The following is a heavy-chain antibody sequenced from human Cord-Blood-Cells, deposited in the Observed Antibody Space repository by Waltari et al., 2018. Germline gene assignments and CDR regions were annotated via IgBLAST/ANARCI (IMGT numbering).Heavy chain of an antibody. J-gene: IGHJ4*02. CDR3: ARGLAYYDFWSGYYYFGY. CDR2: INHSGST. Sequence: QVQLQQWGAGLLKPSETLSLTCAVYGGSFSGYYWSWIRQPPGKGLEWIGEINHSGSTNDNPSLKSRVTISVDTSKNQFSLKLSSVTAADTAVYYCARGLAYYDFWSGYYYFGYWGQGTLVTVSS. V-gene: IGHV4-34*01. CDR1: GGSFSGYY. D-gene: IGHD3-3*01.